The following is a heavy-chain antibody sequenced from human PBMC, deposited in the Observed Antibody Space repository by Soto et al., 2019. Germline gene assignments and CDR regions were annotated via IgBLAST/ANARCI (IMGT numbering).Heavy chain of an antibody. CDR1: GYTFTSYY. CDR3: AKAPRGGVIITTYSAHIDY. J-gene: IGHJ4*02. V-gene: IGHV1-46*01. CDR2: INPDGGST. D-gene: IGHD3-3*01. Sequence: QVQLVQSGAEVKKPGASVMLSCKASGYTFTSYYMHWVRQAPGQGLEWMGIINPDGGSTRYAQTFQGRVTMTRDTSTSTFDMELSSLRSEDPAVYYCAKAPRGGVIITTYSAHIDYWGQGTLVTVSS.